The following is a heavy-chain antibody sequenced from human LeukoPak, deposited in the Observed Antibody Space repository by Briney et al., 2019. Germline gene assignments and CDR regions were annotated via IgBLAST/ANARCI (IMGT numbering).Heavy chain of an antibody. CDR1: GGSVSCGSYY. D-gene: IGHD3-9*01. Sequence: SETLSLTCTVFGGSVSCGSYYWTWIRQPPGKGLGWIVHIYYSGSTNYSPFVKSRVTISVNSAKNQFSLNLTSVTAAATAVYYCARITINDWYFYLWGRGTLVTVPS. J-gene: IGHJ2*01. V-gene: IGHV4-61*01. CDR2: IYYSGST. CDR3: ARITINDWYFYL.